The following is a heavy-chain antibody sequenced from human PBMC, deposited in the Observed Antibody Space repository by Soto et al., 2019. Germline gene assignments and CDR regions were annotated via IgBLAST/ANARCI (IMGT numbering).Heavy chain of an antibody. V-gene: IGHV4-59*01. CDR1: GVTISTYY. D-gene: IGHD5-12*01. J-gene: IGHJ4*02. CDR2: NYHSGTT. CDR3: VREAYIGYGHAIDH. Sequence: SETLSLTCAVSGVTISTYYWSWIRQPPGKGLEWIGYNYHSGTTNYNASLKSRVTISVDTSKNQYSLRLTSVTAADTSIYYCVREAYIGYGHAIDHWGQGTLVTV.